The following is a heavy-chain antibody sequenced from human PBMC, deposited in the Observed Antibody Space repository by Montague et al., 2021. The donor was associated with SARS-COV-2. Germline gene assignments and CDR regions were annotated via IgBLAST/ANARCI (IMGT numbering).Heavy chain of an antibody. D-gene: IGHD4-17*01. J-gene: IGHJ4*02. V-gene: IGHV4-34*01. CDR1: GGSFSGYY. CDR2: INHSGST. CDR3: ARGGAYGDYPTPATFDY. Sequence: SETLSLTCAVYGGSFSGYYWSWIRQPPGKGLEWIGEINHSGSTNYNPSLKSRVTISVDTSKNQFSLKLSSVTAADTAVYYCARGGAYGDYPTPATFDYWGQGTLVTVSS.